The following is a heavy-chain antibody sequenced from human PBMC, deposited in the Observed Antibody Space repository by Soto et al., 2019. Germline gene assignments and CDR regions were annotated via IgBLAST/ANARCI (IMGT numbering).Heavy chain of an antibody. CDR2: INAGNGNT. V-gene: IGHV1-3*01. D-gene: IGHD3-10*01. CDR3: ARGWLGELFLLFDY. J-gene: IGHJ4*02. CDR1: GYTFTSYA. Sequence: ASVKVSCKASGYTFTSYAMHWVRQAPGQRLEWMGWINAGNGNTKYSQKFQGRVTITRDTSASTAYMELSSLRSEDTAVYYCARGWLGELFLLFDYWGQGTLVTVSS.